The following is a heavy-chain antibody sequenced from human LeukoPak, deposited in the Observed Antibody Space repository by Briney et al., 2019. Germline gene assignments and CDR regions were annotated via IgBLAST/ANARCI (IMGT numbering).Heavy chain of an antibody. Sequence: SQTLSLTCTVSGGSISSSSYYWGWIRQPPGKGLEWIGNIYYIGSTYYNPSLKSRVTISVDTSKNQFSLKLSSVTAADTAVYYCARHIGGRYYYYYMDVWGKGTTVTISS. D-gene: IGHD3-16*02. J-gene: IGHJ6*03. CDR1: GGSISSSSYY. CDR3: ARHIGGRYYYYYMDV. CDR2: IYYIGST. V-gene: IGHV4-39*01.